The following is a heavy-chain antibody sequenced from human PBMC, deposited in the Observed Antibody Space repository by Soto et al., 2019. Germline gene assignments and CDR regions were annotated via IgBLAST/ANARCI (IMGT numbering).Heavy chain of an antibody. Sequence: GGSLRLSCAASGFTFSSYGMHWVRQAPGKGLEWVAVISYDGSNKYYADSVKGRFTISRDNSKNTLYLQMNSLRAEDTAVYYCAKDGGYSSSWHYFDYWGQGTLVTVSS. J-gene: IGHJ4*02. V-gene: IGHV3-30*18. CDR2: ISYDGSNK. D-gene: IGHD6-13*01. CDR3: AKDGGYSSSWHYFDY. CDR1: GFTFSSYG.